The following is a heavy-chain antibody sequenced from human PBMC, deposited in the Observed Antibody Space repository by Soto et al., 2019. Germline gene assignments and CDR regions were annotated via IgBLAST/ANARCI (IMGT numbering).Heavy chain of an antibody. J-gene: IGHJ4*02. V-gene: IGHV4-28*03. D-gene: IGHD3-10*01. CDR1: GEYISNGYY. CDR2: IHYSGRT. CDR3: GRVGVGLGPHFDS. Sequence: SETLSITCAVSGEYISNGYYWAWIRQPPGKILEWIGYIHYSGRTDYNPSLTSQATMSVDTSKHQVSMNIKSITAADTAVYYLGRVGVGLGPHFDSWSRGSLVTVCS.